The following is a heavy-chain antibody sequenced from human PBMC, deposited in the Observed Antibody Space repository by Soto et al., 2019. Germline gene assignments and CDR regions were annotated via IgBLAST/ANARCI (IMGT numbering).Heavy chain of an antibody. Sequence: EVQLLESGGGLAQPGGSLTLSCAASGFTFRDYTMTWVRQALGQVLECISVILSDYNTFYAGSVRGRFTISRDNSKSTLYLEMNSLRAEDTAVYYCARRPNGYFGYWGQGALVTVSS. J-gene: IGHJ4*02. V-gene: IGHV3-23*03. D-gene: IGHD2-8*01. CDR2: ILSDYNT. CDR1: GFTFRDYT. CDR3: ARRPNGYFGY.